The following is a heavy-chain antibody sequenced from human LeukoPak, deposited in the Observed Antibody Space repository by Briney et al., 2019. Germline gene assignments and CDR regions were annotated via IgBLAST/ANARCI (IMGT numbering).Heavy chain of an antibody. V-gene: IGHV4-30-2*01. CDR1: GGSISSGGYS. CDR3: ARYSGYDLFDY. D-gene: IGHD5-12*01. J-gene: IGHJ4*02. CDR2: IYHNGST. Sequence: SETLSLTCAVSGGSISSGGYSWSWIRQPPGKGLEWIGYIYHNGSTYYNPSLKSRVTISVDRSKNQFSLKLSSVTAADTAVYYCARYSGYDLFDYWGQGTLVTVSS.